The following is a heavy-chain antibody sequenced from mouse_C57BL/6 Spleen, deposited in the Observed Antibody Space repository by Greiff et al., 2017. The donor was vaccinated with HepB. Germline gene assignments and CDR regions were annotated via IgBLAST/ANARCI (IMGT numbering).Heavy chain of an antibody. CDR2: IYPGNSDT. CDR3: TRGTTVVATEAMDY. J-gene: IGHJ4*01. Sequence: VQLKESGTVLARPGASVKMSCKTSGYTFTSYWMHWVKQRPGQGLEWIGAIYPGNSDTSYNQKFKGKAKLTAVTSASTAYMELSSLTNEDSVVYYCTRGTTVVATEAMDYWGQGTSVTVSS. V-gene: IGHV1-5*01. CDR1: GYTFTSYW. D-gene: IGHD1-1*01.